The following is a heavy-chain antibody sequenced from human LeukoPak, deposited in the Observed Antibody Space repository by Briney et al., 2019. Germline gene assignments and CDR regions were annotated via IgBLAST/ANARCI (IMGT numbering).Heavy chain of an antibody. J-gene: IGHJ3*02. CDR3: AKVNSGWVIGAFDI. CDR2: ISSSGDST. CDR1: GFTFNNYA. V-gene: IGHV3-23*01. Sequence: GGSLRLSCVASGFTFNNYAMNWVRQAPGKGLEWVSVISSSGDSTYYADSVKGRFTISRDNSKNTLYLQMNSLRAEDTAVYYCAKVNSGWVIGAFDIWGQGTMVTVSS. D-gene: IGHD6-19*01.